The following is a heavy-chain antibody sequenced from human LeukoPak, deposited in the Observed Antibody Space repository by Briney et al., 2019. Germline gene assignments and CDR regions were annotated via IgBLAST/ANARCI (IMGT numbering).Heavy chain of an antibody. V-gene: IGHV4-39*01. J-gene: IGHJ5*02. CDR3: ARHYLSDGILSTFDP. CDR1: GGSISSSPYY. CDR2: IYYRGST. Sequence: PSETLSLTCTVSGGSISSSPYYWGWIRQPPGKGLEWIGTIYYRGSTYSNPSLNSRVTISLDTSKNQISLRLRSVTAADTALYYCARHYLSDGILSTFDPWGQGTLVTVSS. D-gene: IGHD2-2*01.